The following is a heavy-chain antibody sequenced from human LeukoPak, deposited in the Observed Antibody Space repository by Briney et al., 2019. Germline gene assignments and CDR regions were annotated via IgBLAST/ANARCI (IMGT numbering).Heavy chain of an antibody. CDR1: GFDFSGYA. V-gene: IGHV3-30-3*01. Sequence: GGSLRLSCTTSGFDFSGYAMHWVRQAPGKGLQWVALIVYDESNEYYADSVKGRFTISRDNSKNMLYLQMNSLRAEDTAVYYCARVPTGTTGGGVDYWGQGTLVTVSS. CDR3: ARVPTGTTGGGVDY. CDR2: IVYDESNE. J-gene: IGHJ4*02. D-gene: IGHD1-1*01.